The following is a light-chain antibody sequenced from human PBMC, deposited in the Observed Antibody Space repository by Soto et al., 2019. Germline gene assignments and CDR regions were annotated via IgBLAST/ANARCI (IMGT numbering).Light chain of an antibody. CDR1: QSVSNK. CDR2: GAS. V-gene: IGKV3-20*01. J-gene: IGKJ1*01. Sequence: EIVMTQSPATLSVSPGERATLSCRASQSVSNKLAWYQQKPGQAPRLLIYGASVRATGIPGRFSGSGSGTDFTLTISRLEPEDFAVYYCQQYGSSPWTFGQGTKVEIK. CDR3: QQYGSSPWT.